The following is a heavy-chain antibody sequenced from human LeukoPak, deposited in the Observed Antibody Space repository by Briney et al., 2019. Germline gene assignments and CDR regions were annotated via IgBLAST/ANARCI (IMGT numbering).Heavy chain of an antibody. D-gene: IGHD7-27*01. Sequence: GRSLRLSCAASGFTFSNYAMHWVRHAPGKGLEWVAVVSYDGSNKYYADSVKGRFTISRDNSKNTLYLQMNSLRAEDAAIYYCATIGDRRTGELYRIDYWGQGTLVTVSS. CDR1: GFTFSNYA. J-gene: IGHJ4*02. CDR3: ATIGDRRTGELYRIDY. V-gene: IGHV3-30-3*01. CDR2: VSYDGSNK.